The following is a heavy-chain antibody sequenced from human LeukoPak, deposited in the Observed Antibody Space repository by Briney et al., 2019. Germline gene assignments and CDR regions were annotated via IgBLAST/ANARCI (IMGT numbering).Heavy chain of an antibody. D-gene: IGHD3-22*01. J-gene: IGHJ6*01. CDR1: GGTFSSYA. CDR3: ASRYYYDSSGYRKGYYYYYYGMDV. CDR2: IIPIFGTA. V-gene: IGHV1-69*13. Sequence: SVKVPCKASGGTFSSYAISWVRQAPGQGLEWMGGIIPIFGTANYAQKFQGRVTITADESTSTAYMELSSLRSEDTAVYYCASRYYYDSSGYRKGYYYYYYGMDVWGQGTTVTVSS.